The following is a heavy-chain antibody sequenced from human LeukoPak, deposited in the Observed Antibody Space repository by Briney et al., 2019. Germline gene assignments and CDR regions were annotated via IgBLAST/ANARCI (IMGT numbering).Heavy chain of an antibody. V-gene: IGHV3-30*04. D-gene: IGHD3-9*01. CDR3: ARGGFFDILTGYYQTQYYYPMDV. CDR2: TSYNGGDK. Sequence: GGSLRLSCAASGFTFSTYAIHWVRQAPGKGLEWVAVTSYNGGDKYYADSVKGRFTISRDNSKNTVSLEMNSLRAEDTAVYYCARGGFFDILTGYYQTQYYYPMDVWGRGTTVTVSS. J-gene: IGHJ6*02. CDR1: GFTFSTYA.